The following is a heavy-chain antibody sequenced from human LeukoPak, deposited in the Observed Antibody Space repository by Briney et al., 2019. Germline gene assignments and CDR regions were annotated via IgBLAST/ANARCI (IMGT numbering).Heavy chain of an antibody. CDR3: ARMEDVDTAMPYFDY. V-gene: IGHV1-69*01. CDR1: GGTFSSYA. J-gene: IGHJ4*02. CDR2: IIPIFGTA. Sequence: SVKVSCKASGGTFSSYAISWVRQAPGQGREWMGGIIPIFGTANYAQKFQGRVTITADESTSTAYMERSSLRSEDTAVYYCARMEDVDTAMPYFDYWGQGTLVTVSS. D-gene: IGHD5-18*01.